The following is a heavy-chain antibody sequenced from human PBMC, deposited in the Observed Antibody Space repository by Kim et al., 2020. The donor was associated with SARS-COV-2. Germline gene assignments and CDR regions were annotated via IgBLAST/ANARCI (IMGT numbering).Heavy chain of an antibody. CDR1: SGSITETDW. D-gene: IGHD6-19*01. CDR3: ARLQYSRGWQGFDC. Sequence: SETLSLTCTVSSGSITETDWWSWVRQPPGKGLEWIADIYDSGRINYNLSLKSRVSMSIDRSKSQFSLRLSSVSAADTAVYYCARLQYSRGWQGFDCWGQGAVVTVSS. CDR2: IYDSGRI. V-gene: IGHV4-4*02. J-gene: IGHJ4*02.